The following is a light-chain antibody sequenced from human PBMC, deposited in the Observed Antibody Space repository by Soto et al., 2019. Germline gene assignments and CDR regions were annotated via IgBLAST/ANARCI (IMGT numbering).Light chain of an antibody. CDR2: EAS. Sequence: EIVSTQSPATLSLSPGERATLSCGASQSVSSYLAWYQQKPGQAPRLLMYEASNRATGIPARFSGGGSGTDFTLTISSLEPEDFAVYYCQQRSDWPWTFGQGTKVDI. V-gene: IGKV3-11*01. CDR1: QSVSSY. CDR3: QQRSDWPWT. J-gene: IGKJ1*01.